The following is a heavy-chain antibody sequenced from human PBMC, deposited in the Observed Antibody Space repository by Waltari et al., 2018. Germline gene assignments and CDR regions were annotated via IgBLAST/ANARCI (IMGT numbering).Heavy chain of an antibody. V-gene: IGHV4-38-2*01. CDR2: IYHSGGT. Sequence: QVQLQESGPGLVKPSETLSLTCAVSGYSISSGYYWGWIRQPPGKGLEWIGSIYHSGGTYYNPSLKSRVTIAVDTSKNQFSLKLSSVTAADTAVYYCASRDYYYYYMDVWGKGTTVTVSS. CDR3: ASRDYYYYYMDV. J-gene: IGHJ6*03. CDR1: GYSISSGYY.